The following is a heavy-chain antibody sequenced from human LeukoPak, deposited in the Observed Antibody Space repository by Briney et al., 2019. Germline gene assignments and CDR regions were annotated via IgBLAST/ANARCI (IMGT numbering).Heavy chain of an antibody. Sequence: KYGESLKISCKGSGYTYTNYWIAWVRRMPGKGREGMGVIYPGDSDTRYSPSFQGQVPISADKSTSTAYLQWSSLKASDTAMYYCARLPRPKYSSGWYPNYNWFDPWGQGTLVTVSS. CDR3: ARLPRPKYSSGWYPNYNWFDP. J-gene: IGHJ5*02. CDR2: IYPGDSDT. V-gene: IGHV5-51*01. CDR1: GYTYTNYW. D-gene: IGHD6-19*01.